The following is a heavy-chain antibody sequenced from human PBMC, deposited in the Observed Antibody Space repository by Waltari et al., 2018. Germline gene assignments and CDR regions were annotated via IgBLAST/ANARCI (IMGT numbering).Heavy chain of an antibody. D-gene: IGHD2-21*01. CDR1: EYTFLSAY. CDR3: ALDTGALWMDV. CDR2: INPSGGST. J-gene: IGHJ6*02. V-gene: IGHV1-46*01. Sequence: QVQLVQSGAAVKTPGASVKISCKTSEYTFLSAYIHWVRQAPGQGLEWMGIINPSGGSTIYAQKFQGRVTMTRDTSTSTVYMELSSLRSDDTAVYYCALDTGALWMDVWGQGTTVTVSS.